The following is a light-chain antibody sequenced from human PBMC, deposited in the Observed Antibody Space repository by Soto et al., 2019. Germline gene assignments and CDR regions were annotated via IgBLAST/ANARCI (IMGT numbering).Light chain of an antibody. V-gene: IGKV2-30*02. CDR2: GAS. CDR1: QSLVHGDGIAY. J-gene: IGKJ1*01. Sequence: DVVMTQSPLSLPVTLGQPSSISCISNQSLVHGDGIAYFSWYQQKPSQPPRLLISGASTRATGDPDRFRGSGSGTDFTLTISELDPEDFAVYYCQVYHWSLTWAFGPGTKVDIK. CDR3: QVYHWSLTWA.